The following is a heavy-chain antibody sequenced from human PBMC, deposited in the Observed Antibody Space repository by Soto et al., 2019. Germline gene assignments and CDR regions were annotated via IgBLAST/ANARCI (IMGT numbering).Heavy chain of an antibody. D-gene: IGHD2-2*01. CDR3: ASLEMGYCISTSCTAPFDY. V-gene: IGHV1-46*01. Sequence: ASVKVSCKASGYTFTSYYMHWVRQAPGQGLEWMGIINPSGGSTSYAQKFQGRVTMTRDTSTSTVYMELSSLRSEDTAVYYCASLEMGYCISTSCTAPFDYWGQGTLVTAPQ. CDR2: INPSGGST. J-gene: IGHJ4*02. CDR1: GYTFTSYY.